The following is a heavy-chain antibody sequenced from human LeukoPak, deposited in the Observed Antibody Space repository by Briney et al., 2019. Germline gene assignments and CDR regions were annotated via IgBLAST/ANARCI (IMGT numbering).Heavy chain of an antibody. J-gene: IGHJ3*02. CDR2: IKSKTDGGTT. CDR1: GFTFSNAW. Sequence: GGSLRLSCAAPGFTFSNAWMSWVRQAPGKGLEWVGRIKSKTDGGTTDYAAPVKGRFTISRDDSKNTLYLQMNSLKTEDTAVYYCTTERVILDAFDIWGQGTMVTVSS. D-gene: IGHD3-16*02. CDR3: TTERVILDAFDI. V-gene: IGHV3-15*01.